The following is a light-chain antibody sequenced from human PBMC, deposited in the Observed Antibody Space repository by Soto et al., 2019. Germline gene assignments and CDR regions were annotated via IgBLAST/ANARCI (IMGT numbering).Light chain of an antibody. J-gene: IGKJ2*01. CDR2: GAS. CDR1: QSVSRD. Sequence: DIVLTQSPATLSLSPGEVATLSCSASQSVSRDLAWYQQKPGQAPRLLIYGASTRATGIPARFSGSGSGTEFTLTISSLQSEDFAVYYCQQHNNWPPLTFGQGTKVDIK. CDR3: QQHNNWPPLT. V-gene: IGKV3-15*01.